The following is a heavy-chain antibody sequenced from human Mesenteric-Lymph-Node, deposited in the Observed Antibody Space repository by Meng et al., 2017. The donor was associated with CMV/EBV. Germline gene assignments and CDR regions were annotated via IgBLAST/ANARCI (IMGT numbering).Heavy chain of an antibody. J-gene: IGHJ4*02. V-gene: IGHV4-34*01. CDR2: INHSGST. CDR3: ARSPGPFDY. Sequence: LSLPCAVYGGAFSGYYWSWIRQPPGKGLEWIGEINHSGSTNYNPSLKSRVTISVDTSKNQFSLKLSSVTAADTAVYYCARSPGPFDYWGQGTLVTVSS. CDR1: GGAFSGYY.